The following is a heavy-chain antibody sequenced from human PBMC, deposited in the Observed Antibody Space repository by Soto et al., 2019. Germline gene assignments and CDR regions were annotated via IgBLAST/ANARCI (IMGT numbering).Heavy chain of an antibody. Sequence: TSETLSLTCTVSGGSISSYYWSWIRQPPGKGLEWIGYIYYSGSTNYNPSLKSRVTISVDTSKNQFSLKLSSVTAADTAVYYCARVLVGSYYGMDVWGQGTTVTVSS. D-gene: IGHD1-26*01. CDR3: ARVLVGSYYGMDV. CDR2: IYYSGST. CDR1: GGSISSYY. J-gene: IGHJ6*02. V-gene: IGHV4-59*01.